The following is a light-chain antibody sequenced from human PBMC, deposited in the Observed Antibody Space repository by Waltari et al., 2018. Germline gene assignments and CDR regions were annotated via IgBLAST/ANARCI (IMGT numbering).Light chain of an antibody. CDR2: GAS. CDR1: QSVSRT. J-gene: IGKJ1*01. V-gene: IGKV3-20*01. Sequence: EIVLTQSPGTLSLSPGERASLSCRASQSVSRTLAWYQQKPGQAPKLPIYGASIKATGIPDRFTGSGSGTDFSLTISSLEPEDFAMYYCQHYVRLPATFGQGTKVEIK. CDR3: QHYVRLPAT.